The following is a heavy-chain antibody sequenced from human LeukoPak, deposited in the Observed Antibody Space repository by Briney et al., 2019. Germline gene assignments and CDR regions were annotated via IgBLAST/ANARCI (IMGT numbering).Heavy chain of an antibody. Sequence: SETLSLTCTVSGGSISGYYWSWIRQPPGKGLECIGGIYYSGSTNYSPSLKIRVTIFGATSKNQFFLKLSSVTAADTAMYYCARARYVNSFYAFDIWGQGTLVTVSS. CDR2: IYYSGST. J-gene: IGHJ3*02. D-gene: IGHD3-9*01. CDR3: ARARYVNSFYAFDI. V-gene: IGHV4-59*01. CDR1: GGSISGYY.